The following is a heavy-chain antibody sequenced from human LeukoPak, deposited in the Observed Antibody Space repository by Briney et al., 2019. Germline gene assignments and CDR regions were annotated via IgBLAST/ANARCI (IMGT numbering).Heavy chain of an antibody. CDR3: AKDMGIQLWLSDY. Sequence: PGGSLRLSCAASGFTFSSYAMSWVRQAPGKGLEWVSAISGSGGSTCYADSVKGRFTISRDNSKNTLYLQMNSLRAEDTAVYYCAKDMGIQLWLSDYWGQGTLVTVSS. CDR1: GFTFSSYA. J-gene: IGHJ4*02. D-gene: IGHD5-18*01. V-gene: IGHV3-23*01. CDR2: ISGSGGST.